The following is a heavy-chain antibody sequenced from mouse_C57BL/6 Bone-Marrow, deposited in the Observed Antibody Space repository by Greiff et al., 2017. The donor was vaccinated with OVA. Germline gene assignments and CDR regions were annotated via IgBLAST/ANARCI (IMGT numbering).Heavy chain of an antibody. D-gene: IGHD1-1*01. CDR3: ARGDSRAFAY. CDR2: ISYDGSN. V-gene: IGHV3-6*01. Sequence: EESGPGLVKPSQSLSLTCSVTGYSITSGYYWNWIRQFPGNKLEWMGYISYDGSNNYNPSLKNRISITRDTSKNQFFLKLNSVTTEDTATYYCARGDSRAFAYWGQGTLVTVSA. J-gene: IGHJ3*01. CDR1: GYSITSGYY.